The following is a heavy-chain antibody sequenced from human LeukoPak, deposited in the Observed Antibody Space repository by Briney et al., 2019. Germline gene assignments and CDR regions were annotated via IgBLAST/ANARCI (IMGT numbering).Heavy chain of an antibody. J-gene: IGHJ4*02. V-gene: IGHV1-69*13. Sequence: GASVKVSRKASGGTFSSYAISWVRQAPGQGLEWMGGIIPIFGTANYAQKFQGRVTITADESTSTAYMELSSLRSEDTAVYYCASVRPYGSGTLRYFDYWGQGTLVTVSS. CDR1: GGTFSSYA. D-gene: IGHD3-10*01. CDR3: ASVRPYGSGTLRYFDY. CDR2: IIPIFGTA.